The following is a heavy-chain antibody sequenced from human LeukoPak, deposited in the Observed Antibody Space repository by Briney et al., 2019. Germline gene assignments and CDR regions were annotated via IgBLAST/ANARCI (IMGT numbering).Heavy chain of an antibody. D-gene: IGHD3-22*01. V-gene: IGHV4-31*03. CDR3: ARGDYDSSGYYPSRDAFDI. J-gene: IGHJ3*02. Sequence: PSETLSLTCTVSGGSISSGGYYWSWIRQHPGKGLEWIGYIYYSGSTYYNPSLKSRVTISVDTSKNQFSLKLSSVTAADTAVYYCARGDYDSSGYYPSRDAFDIWGQGTMVTVSS. CDR1: GGSISSGGYY. CDR2: IYYSGST.